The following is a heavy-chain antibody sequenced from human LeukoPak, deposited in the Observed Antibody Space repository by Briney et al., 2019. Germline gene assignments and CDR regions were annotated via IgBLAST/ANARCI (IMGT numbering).Heavy chain of an antibody. CDR2: INPNSGGT. V-gene: IGHV1-2*02. J-gene: IGHJ5*02. CDR1: GYTSTGYY. D-gene: IGHD3-10*01. CDR3: ARDIGVDINWFDP. Sequence: ASVKVSCKASGYTSTGYYIHWGPQAPGQGLEWRGWINPNSGGTNYAQKFQGRVTMTRDTSISTAYMELSRLRSDDTAAYYCARDIGVDINWFDPWGQGTLVTVSP.